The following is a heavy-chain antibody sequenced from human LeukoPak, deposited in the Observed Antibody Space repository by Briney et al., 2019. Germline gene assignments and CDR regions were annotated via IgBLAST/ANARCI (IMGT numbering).Heavy chain of an antibody. Sequence: GGSLRLSCATSGFIFSAYYMSWIRQAPGKGLEWVSYISGSGNDISYADSVKGRFTISRDNAKGSLYLQMNSLEAADTAMYYCGTHAGRTGSDDWGQGTLVTVSS. J-gene: IGHJ4*02. CDR2: ISGSGNDI. CDR3: GTHAGRTGSDD. V-gene: IGHV3-11*01. D-gene: IGHD3/OR15-3a*01. CDR1: GFIFSAYY.